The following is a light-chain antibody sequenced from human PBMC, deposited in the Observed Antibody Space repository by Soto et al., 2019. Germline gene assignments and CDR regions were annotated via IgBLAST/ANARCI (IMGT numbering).Light chain of an antibody. J-gene: IGLJ1*01. CDR2: DNN. CDR3: GTWDSRLSAYV. V-gene: IGLV1-51*01. Sequence: QSVLTQPPSVSAAPGQKVTISCSGSSSNIGNNYVSWYQQRPGTAPKLLIYDNNKRPSGIPDRFSDSKSGTSATLGITGLQTGDEDDYYCGTWDSRLSAYVFGTGTKVTVL. CDR1: SSNIGNNY.